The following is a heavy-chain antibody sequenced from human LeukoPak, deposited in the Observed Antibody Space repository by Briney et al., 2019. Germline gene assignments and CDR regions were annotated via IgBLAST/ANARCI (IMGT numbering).Heavy chain of an antibody. D-gene: IGHD6-19*01. V-gene: IGHV4-59*01. CDR2: IYDSGST. CDR3: ARGRVAAGY. CDR1: GGSISSYY. J-gene: IGHJ4*02. Sequence: SETLSLTCTVSGGSISSYYWSWIPQPPGKALEWIGYIYDSGSTNYNPSLKSRVTISVDTSKNQVSLKLTSVTAADTAVYYCARGRVAAGYWGQGTLVTVSS.